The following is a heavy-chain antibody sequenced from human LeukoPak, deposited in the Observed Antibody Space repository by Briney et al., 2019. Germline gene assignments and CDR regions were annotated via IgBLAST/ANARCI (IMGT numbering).Heavy chain of an antibody. J-gene: IGHJ3*02. V-gene: IGHV4-59*01. D-gene: IGHD3-16*01. CDR2: IYYSGST. CDR1: GGSISSYY. Sequence: SETLSLTCTVSGGSISSYYWSWIRQPPGKGLEWIGYIYYSGSTNYNPSLKSRVTISVDTSKNQFSLKLSSVTAADTAVYYCARAVRFGAFDIWGQGTMVTVSS. CDR3: ARAVRFGAFDI.